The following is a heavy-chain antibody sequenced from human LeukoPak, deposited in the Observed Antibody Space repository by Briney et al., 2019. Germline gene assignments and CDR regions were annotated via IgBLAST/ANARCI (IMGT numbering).Heavy chain of an antibody. CDR1: GFTFSSYS. V-gene: IGHV3-21*01. Sequence: GGSLRLSCAASGFTFSSYSMNWVRQAPGKGLEWVSSISSSSSYIYYADSVKGRFTISRDNAKNSLYLQMNSLRAEDTAVYYCARGHHYYDSSGYYLRLPIDYWGQGTLVTVSS. D-gene: IGHD3-22*01. CDR3: ARGHHYYDSSGYYLRLPIDY. J-gene: IGHJ4*02. CDR2: ISSSSSYI.